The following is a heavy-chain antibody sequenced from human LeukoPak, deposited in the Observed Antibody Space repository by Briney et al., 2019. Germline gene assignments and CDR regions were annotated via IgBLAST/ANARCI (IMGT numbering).Heavy chain of an antibody. D-gene: IGHD3-9*01. CDR3: ARDFDWLFDY. Sequence: GRCLRLSCAAAGFTFSSYWTSWVRQAPGKGLEWVANIKQGGSEKYYVDSVKGRFTISRDNAKNSLYLQMNSLRAEDTAVYYCARDFDWLFDYWGQGTLVTVSS. V-gene: IGHV3-7*04. J-gene: IGHJ4*02. CDR2: IKQGGSEK. CDR1: GFTFSSYW.